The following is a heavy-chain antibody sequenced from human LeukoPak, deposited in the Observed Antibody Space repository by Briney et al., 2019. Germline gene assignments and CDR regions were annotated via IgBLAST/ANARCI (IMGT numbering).Heavy chain of an antibody. CDR3: GRCSSIVVVPAAPLGVF. V-gene: IGHV1-18*01. D-gene: IGHD2-2*01. CDR1: GCTFTSDG. Sequence: ASVKVSCKPSGCTFTSDGISSVRQAPGQGLEWMGWISAYNGNTNYAQKLQGRVTMTTDTSTTTAYMELRSPRTDDTAVYSLGRCSSIVVVPAAPLGVFWGQGTLVTVSS. CDR2: ISAYNGNT. J-gene: IGHJ4*02.